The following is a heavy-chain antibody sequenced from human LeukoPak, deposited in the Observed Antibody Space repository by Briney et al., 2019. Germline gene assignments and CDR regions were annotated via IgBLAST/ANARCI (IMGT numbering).Heavy chain of an antibody. Sequence: SETLSLTRAVYGGSFSGYYWSWIRQPPGKGLEWIGEINDSGSTNYNPSLTSRVTISVDTSKNQFSLKVKSVTAANTAVYYCARKLGTGSSAGVIDYWGQRTLVTVSS. J-gene: IGHJ4*02. CDR1: GGSFSGYY. V-gene: IGHV4-34*01. CDR2: INDSGST. D-gene: IGHD6-6*01. CDR3: ARKLGTGSSAGVIDY.